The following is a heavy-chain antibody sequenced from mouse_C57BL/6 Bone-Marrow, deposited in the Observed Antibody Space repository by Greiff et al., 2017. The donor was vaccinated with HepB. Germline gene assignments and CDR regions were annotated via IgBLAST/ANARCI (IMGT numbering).Heavy chain of an antibody. Sequence: QVHLQQPGAELVKPGASVKLSCKASGYTFTSYWMQWVKQRPGQGLEWIGEIDPSDSYTNYNQKFKGKATLTVDTSSSTAYMQLSSLTSEDSAVYYCARRAYYSNFLDYWGQGTTLTVSS. V-gene: IGHV1-50*01. CDR1: GYTFTSYW. D-gene: IGHD2-5*01. CDR2: IDPSDSYT. J-gene: IGHJ2*01. CDR3: ARRAYYSNFLDY.